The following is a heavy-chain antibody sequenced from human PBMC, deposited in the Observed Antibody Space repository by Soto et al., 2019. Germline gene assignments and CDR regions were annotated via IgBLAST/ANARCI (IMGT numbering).Heavy chain of an antibody. Sequence: PSETLSLTCTVSGGSISSYYWSWIRQPPGKGLEWIGDINYSGSTNYNPSLKSRVTISVDTSKNQFSLKLSSVTAADTAVYYCARAAGTMVRGVIIRVWFDPWGQGTLVTVSS. D-gene: IGHD3-10*01. CDR2: INYSGST. CDR3: ARAAGTMVRGVIIRVWFDP. J-gene: IGHJ5*02. V-gene: IGHV4-59*12. CDR1: GGSISSYY.